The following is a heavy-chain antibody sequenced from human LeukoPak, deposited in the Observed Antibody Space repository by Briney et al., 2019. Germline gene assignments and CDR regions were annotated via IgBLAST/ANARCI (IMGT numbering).Heavy chain of an antibody. Sequence: PGGSLRLSCAASGFTYSDYAMNWVRQAPGKGLEWVSSIGGAGETLYADAVKGRFTISRDNSNNAVYLQMNSLRVEDTAVCYCAKRGPGPVAGSYDYWGQGTLVTVSS. CDR1: GFTYSDYA. V-gene: IGHV3-23*01. CDR2: IGGAGET. CDR3: AKRGPGPVAGSYDY. D-gene: IGHD6-19*01. J-gene: IGHJ4*02.